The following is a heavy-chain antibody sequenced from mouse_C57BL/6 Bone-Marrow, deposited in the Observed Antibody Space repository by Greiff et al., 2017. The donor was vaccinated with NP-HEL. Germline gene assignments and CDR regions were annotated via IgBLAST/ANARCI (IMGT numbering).Heavy chain of an antibody. J-gene: IGHJ1*03. CDR1: GFTFSDYG. Sequence: EVQVVESGGGLVKPGGSLKLSCAASGFTFSDYGMHWVRQAPEKGLEWVAYISSGSSHIYYADTVKGRFTIPRDNAKNTLFLQRTSLRSEDTAMYYCAGTRYFDVWGTGTTVTVSS. CDR2: ISSGSSHI. CDR3: AGTRYFDV. V-gene: IGHV5-17*01.